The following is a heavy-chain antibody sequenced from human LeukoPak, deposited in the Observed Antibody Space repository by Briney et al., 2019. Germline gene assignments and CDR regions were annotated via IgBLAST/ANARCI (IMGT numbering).Heavy chain of an antibody. Sequence: GGSLRLSCAASGFTFSNYEMNWVRQAPGKGLEWLSYISTSGSTIYYADSVKGRFTISRDNAKKSLNLQMNSLRAEDTAVYYCARDYDSGGNDAFDIWGQGTMVTVSS. CDR3: ARDYDSGGNDAFDI. D-gene: IGHD3-22*01. V-gene: IGHV3-48*03. J-gene: IGHJ3*02. CDR2: ISTSGSTI. CDR1: GFTFSNYE.